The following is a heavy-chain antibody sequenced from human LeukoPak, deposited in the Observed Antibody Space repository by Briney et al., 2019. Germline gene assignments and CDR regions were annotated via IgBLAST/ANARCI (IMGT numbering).Heavy chain of an antibody. V-gene: IGHV3-7*01. D-gene: IGHD2-15*01. CDR1: GFALSSHW. J-gene: IGHJ6*02. Sequence: GGSLRLSCAASGFALSSHWMTWVRQVPGRGPEWVANVNRDGSETYYLDSVKGRFTISKDNAKNSLYLQMNSLRAEDTALYYCARDRGTYSHFYYGMDVWGQGTTVTVSS. CDR3: ARDRGTYSHFYYGMDV. CDR2: VNRDGSET.